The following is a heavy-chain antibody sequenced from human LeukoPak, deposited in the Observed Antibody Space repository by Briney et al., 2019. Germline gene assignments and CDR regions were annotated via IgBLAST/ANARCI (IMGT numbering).Heavy chain of an antibody. CDR2: IQKDGSEK. V-gene: IGHV3-7*01. Sequence: GGSLRLSCAASGFTFSNYCMTWVRQAPGKGLEWVASIQKDGSEKYYVDSVKGRFTISRDNAKNSLYLQMNSLRAEDTAVYYCARSRQYQLLKYYFDYWGQGILVTVSS. CDR3: ARSRQYQLLKYYFDY. J-gene: IGHJ4*02. D-gene: IGHD2-2*01. CDR1: GFTFSNYC.